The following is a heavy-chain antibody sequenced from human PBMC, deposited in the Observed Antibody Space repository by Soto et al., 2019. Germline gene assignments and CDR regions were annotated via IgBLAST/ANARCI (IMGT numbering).Heavy chain of an antibody. V-gene: IGHV4-31*03. D-gene: IGHD3-3*01. CDR3: ARNVDFWSGYYDY. CDR2: IYYSGST. Sequence: SETLSLTCTVSGGSISSGGYYWSWIRQHPGKGLEWIGYIYYSGSTYYNPSLKSRVTISVDTSKNQFSLKLSSVTAADTAVYYCARNVDFWSGYYDYWGQEPWSPSPQ. CDR1: GGSISSGGYY. J-gene: IGHJ4*01.